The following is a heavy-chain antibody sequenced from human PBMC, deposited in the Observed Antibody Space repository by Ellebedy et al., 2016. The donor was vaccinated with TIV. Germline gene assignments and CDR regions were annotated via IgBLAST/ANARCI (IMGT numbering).Heavy chain of an antibody. CDR2: IGGSGGST. CDR1: GFTFSRNV. Sequence: GGSLRLXXAASGFTFSRNVMSWVRQAPGKGLEWVSSIGGSGGSTYDADSVKGRFTISRDNSKSTLYLQMNSLRAEDTAVYYCARDEEDIVVVPAANDYWGQGTLVTVSS. J-gene: IGHJ4*02. V-gene: IGHV3-23*01. CDR3: ARDEEDIVVVPAANDY. D-gene: IGHD2-2*01.